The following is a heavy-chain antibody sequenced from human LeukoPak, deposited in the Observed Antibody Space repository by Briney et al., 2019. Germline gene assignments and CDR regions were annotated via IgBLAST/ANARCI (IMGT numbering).Heavy chain of an antibody. CDR2: IYTSGST. CDR3: ARDQGRWLVRTFDY. CDR1: GGSISSGSYY. J-gene: IGHJ4*02. Sequence: SETLSLTCTVSGGSISSGSYYWSWIRQPAGKGLEWIGRIYTSGSTNYNPSLKSRVTISVDTSKNQFSLKLSSVTAADTAVYCCARDQGRWLVRTFDYWGQGTLVTVSS. D-gene: IGHD6-19*01. V-gene: IGHV4-61*02.